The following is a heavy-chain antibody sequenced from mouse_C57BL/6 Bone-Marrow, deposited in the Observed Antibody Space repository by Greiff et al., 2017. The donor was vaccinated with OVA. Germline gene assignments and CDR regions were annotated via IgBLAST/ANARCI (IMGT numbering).Heavy chain of an antibody. CDR2: ISSGGSYT. Sequence: DVMLVESGGDLVKPGGSLKLSCAASGFTFSSYGMSWVRQTPDKRLEWVATISSGGSYTYYPDSVKGRFTISRDNAKNTLYLQMSSLKSEDTAMYYCARHLPFAYWGQGTLVTVSA. V-gene: IGHV5-6*02. CDR3: ARHLPFAY. CDR1: GFTFSSYG. J-gene: IGHJ3*01.